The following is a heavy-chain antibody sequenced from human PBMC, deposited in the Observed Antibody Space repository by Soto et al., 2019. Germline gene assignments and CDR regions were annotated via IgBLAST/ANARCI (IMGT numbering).Heavy chain of an antibody. Sequence: SQTLSLTCAVSGGSFSGYYWSWIRQPPGKGLEWIGEINHSGSTNYNPSLKSRVTISVDTSKNQFSLKLSSVTAADTAVYYCARGYPDLIVVVVAATLGVGFDYWGQGTLVTVSS. J-gene: IGHJ4*02. CDR2: INHSGST. CDR3: ARGYPDLIVVVVAATLGVGFDY. CDR1: GGSFSGYY. D-gene: IGHD2-15*01. V-gene: IGHV4-34*01.